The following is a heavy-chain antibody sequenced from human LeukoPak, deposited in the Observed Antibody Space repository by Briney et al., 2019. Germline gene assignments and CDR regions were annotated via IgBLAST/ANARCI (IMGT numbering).Heavy chain of an antibody. Sequence: GRSLRLSCAASGFTFDDYATHWVRQAPGKGLEWVSGISWNSGSIGYADSVKGRFTISRDNAKNSLYLQMNSLRAEDTALYYCAKDGLEWELTSAFDIWGQGTMVTVSS. D-gene: IGHD1-26*01. J-gene: IGHJ3*02. CDR1: GFTFDDYA. CDR2: ISWNSGSI. V-gene: IGHV3-9*01. CDR3: AKDGLEWELTSAFDI.